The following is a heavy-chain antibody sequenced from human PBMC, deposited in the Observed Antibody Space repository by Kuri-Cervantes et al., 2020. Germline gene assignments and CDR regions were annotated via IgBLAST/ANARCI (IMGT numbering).Heavy chain of an antibody. CDR2: IDWNDYK. J-gene: IGHJ4*02. V-gene: IGHV2-70*04. Sequence: SGPTLVKPTQTLTLTCTFSGFSLSTGGMRVSWIRQPPGKALEWLARIDWNDYKFYSTSLKTRLSISKDTSRNQVVLTMTNMDPVDTATYYCARIGITMIRGVRNYYFDYWGQGALVTVSS. CDR3: ARIGITMIRGVRNYYFDY. CDR1: GFSLSTGGMR. D-gene: IGHD3-10*01.